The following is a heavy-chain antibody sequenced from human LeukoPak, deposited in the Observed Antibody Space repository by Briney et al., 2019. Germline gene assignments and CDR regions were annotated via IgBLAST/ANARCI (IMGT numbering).Heavy chain of an antibody. V-gene: IGHV4-59*01. CDR1: VGSMTTYY. Sequence: SETLSLTCTVSVGSMTTYYWTWIRQPPGKGLEWIGYISYSGSTNYNPSLQSRLTISVDTSKNQFSLKLSSVTAADTAVYYCARDNLALNTLDVWGQGTTVTVSS. D-gene: IGHD2-15*01. CDR2: ISYSGST. J-gene: IGHJ6*02. CDR3: ARDNLALNTLDV.